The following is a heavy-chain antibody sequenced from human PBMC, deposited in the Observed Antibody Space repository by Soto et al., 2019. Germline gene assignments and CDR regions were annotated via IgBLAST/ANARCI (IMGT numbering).Heavy chain of an antibody. CDR2: VAPETETS. CDR3: AREKKRVYSNYIPALCFYGMNV. J-gene: IGHJ6*02. D-gene: IGHD4-4*01. Sequence: QAQLVQSGAEVKKPGASVTVSCKVSGYTFTDHYIHWVRQAPGLGLEWLGLVAPETETSTLAENFRGRVTMTRGTSTSTLYVVLSGLTPEDAAIYYCAREKKRVYSNYIPALCFYGMNVWGQGTTVTVSS. V-gene: IGHV1-46*01. CDR1: GYTFTDHY.